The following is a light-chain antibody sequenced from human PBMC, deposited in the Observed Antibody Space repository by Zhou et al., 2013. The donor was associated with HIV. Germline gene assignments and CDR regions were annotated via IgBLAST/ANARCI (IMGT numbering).Light chain of an antibody. Sequence: GDRVTIACRASQSISNWLAWYQQRPGKAPRLLIYKASTLQDGVPSRFSGSGSGTEFTLTISSLQPEDFAVYYCQQYGLNFGQGTKLEI. CDR3: QQYGLN. CDR2: KAS. CDR1: QSISNW. J-gene: IGKJ2*01. V-gene: IGKV1-5*03.